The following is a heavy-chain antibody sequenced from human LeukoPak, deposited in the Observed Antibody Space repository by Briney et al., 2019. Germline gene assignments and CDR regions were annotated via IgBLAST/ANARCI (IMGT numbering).Heavy chain of an antibody. CDR1: GFTFSNYN. V-gene: IGHV3-48*01. Sequence: GGSLRLSCAASGFTFSNYNMNWVRQPPGKGLQWVSYISSSSNIIYYADSVKGRFTISRDNAKNSLFLQMNSLKAEDTAVYYCARDFAREFTIDYWGQGTLVTVSS. CDR3: ARDFAREFTIDY. J-gene: IGHJ4*02. CDR2: ISSSSNII. D-gene: IGHD3-10*01.